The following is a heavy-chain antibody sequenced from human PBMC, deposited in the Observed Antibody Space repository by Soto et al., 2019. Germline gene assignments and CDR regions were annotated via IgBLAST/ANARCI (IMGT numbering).Heavy chain of an antibody. Sequence: EVQLVESGGGLVKPGGSLRLSCAASGFTFSSYSMNWVRQAPGKGLEWVSSISSSSSYIYYADSVKGRFTISRDNAKNSLYLQMNSLRAEDTAVYYCAMLVVAATLIDYWGQGTLVTVSS. CDR2: ISSSSSYI. CDR1: GFTFSSYS. V-gene: IGHV3-21*01. D-gene: IGHD2-15*01. CDR3: AMLVVAATLIDY. J-gene: IGHJ4*02.